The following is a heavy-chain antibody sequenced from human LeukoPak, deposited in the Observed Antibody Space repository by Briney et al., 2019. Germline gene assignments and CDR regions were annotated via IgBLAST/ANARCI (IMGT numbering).Heavy chain of an antibody. J-gene: IGHJ4*02. Sequence: GSLRLSCAASGFTFSSYWMHWVRQAPGKGLVWVSRINSDGSGTNDADSVKGRFTISRDNAKNTLYLQMNSLRAEDTAVYYCARTRYGGNNYFDYWGQGSLATVSS. V-gene: IGHV3-74*01. CDR2: INSDGSGT. D-gene: IGHD4-23*01. CDR3: ARTRYGGNNYFDY. CDR1: GFTFSSYW.